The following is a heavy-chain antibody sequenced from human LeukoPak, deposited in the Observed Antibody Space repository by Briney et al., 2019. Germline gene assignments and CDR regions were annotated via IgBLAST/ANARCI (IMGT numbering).Heavy chain of an antibody. J-gene: IGHJ4*02. V-gene: IGHV3-53*01. D-gene: IGHD3-22*01. CDR1: GFTVSSNY. Sequence: PGGSLRLSCAASGFTVSSNYMSWVRQAPGKGPKWVSVIYSNGATYYAESAKGRFTISRDNSKNTLYLQMNSLRAEDTAVYYCARENNYYDSSGSGYWGQGTLVTVSS. CDR3: ARENNYYDSSGSGY. CDR2: IYSNGAT.